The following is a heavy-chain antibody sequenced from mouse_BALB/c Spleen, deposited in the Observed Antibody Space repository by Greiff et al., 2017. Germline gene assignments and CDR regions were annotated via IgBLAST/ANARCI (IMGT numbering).Heavy chain of an antibody. Sequence: DLVKPGASVKLSCKASGYTFTSYWINWIKQRPGQGLEWIGRIAPGSGSTYYNEMFKGKATLTVDTSSSTAYIQLSSLSSEDSAVYFCAVYYGSSYYWYFDVWGAGTTVTVSS. CDR1: GYTFTSYW. V-gene: IGHV1S41*01. D-gene: IGHD1-1*01. J-gene: IGHJ1*01. CDR2: IAPGSGST. CDR3: AVYYGSSYYWYFDV.